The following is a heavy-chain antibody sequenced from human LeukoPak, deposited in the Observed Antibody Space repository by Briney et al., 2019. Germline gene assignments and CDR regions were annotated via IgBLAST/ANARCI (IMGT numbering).Heavy chain of an antibody. CDR3: GTHAGRTGSDD. Sequence: GGSLRLSCATSGFIFSGYYMSWIRQAPGKGLEWVSYISGSGNDISYADSVKGRFTISRDNAKGSLYLQMNSLRAADTAVYYCGTHAGRTGSDDWGQGTLVTAPS. V-gene: IGHV3-11*01. J-gene: IGHJ4*02. CDR1: GFIFSGYY. D-gene: IGHD3/OR15-3a*01. CDR2: ISGSGNDI.